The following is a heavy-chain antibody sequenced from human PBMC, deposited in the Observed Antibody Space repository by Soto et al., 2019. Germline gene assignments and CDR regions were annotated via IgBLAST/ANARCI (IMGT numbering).Heavy chain of an antibody. D-gene: IGHD3-22*01. CDR1: GFTFTSSA. V-gene: IGHV1-58*01. CDR2: IVVGSGNT. J-gene: IGHJ4*02. Sequence: SVKVSCKASGFTFTSSAVQWVRQARGQRLDWIGWIVVGSGNTNYAQKFQERVTITRDMSTSTAYMELSSLRSEDTAVYYCAREDLISMRDYYFGYWGQGTQVTVSS. CDR3: AREDLISMRDYYFGY.